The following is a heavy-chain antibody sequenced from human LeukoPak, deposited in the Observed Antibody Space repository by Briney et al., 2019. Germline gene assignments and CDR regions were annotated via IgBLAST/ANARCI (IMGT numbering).Heavy chain of an antibody. Sequence: PGGSLRLSCAASGFTFRSYWMSWVRQAPGKGLEGVAYIKQDGREKYYVDSVKGRFTISRDNAQKPLYLQMNSLRAEDTAVYYCARAYSSGWYFHYIDDWGQGTLVTVSS. CDR2: IKQDGREK. CDR1: GFTFRSYW. CDR3: ARAYSSGWYFHYIDD. V-gene: IGHV3-7*03. J-gene: IGHJ4*02. D-gene: IGHD6-19*01.